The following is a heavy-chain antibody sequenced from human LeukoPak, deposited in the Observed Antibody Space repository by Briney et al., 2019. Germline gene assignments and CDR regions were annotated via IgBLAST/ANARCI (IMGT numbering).Heavy chain of an antibody. CDR1: GFTFSSYA. CDR2: ISYDGSNK. J-gene: IGHJ4*02. CDR3: ARVWGYYTFDY. Sequence: GGSLRLSCAASGFTFSSYAMHWVRQAPGKGLEWVAVISYDGSNKYYADSVKGRFTISRDNSKNTLYLQMNSLRAEDTAVYYCARVWGYYTFDYWGQGTLVTVSS. V-gene: IGHV3-30*04. D-gene: IGHD3-22*01.